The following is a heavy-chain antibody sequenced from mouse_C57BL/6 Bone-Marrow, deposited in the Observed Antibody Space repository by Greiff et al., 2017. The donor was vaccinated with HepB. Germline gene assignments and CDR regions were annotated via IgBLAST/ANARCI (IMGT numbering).Heavy chain of an antibody. J-gene: IGHJ4*01. CDR3: ARDYGSNYAMDY. CDR1: GFTFSDYY. CDR2: ISNGGGST. D-gene: IGHD1-1*01. V-gene: IGHV5-12*01. Sequence: DVKLVESGGGLVQPGGSLKLSCAASGFTFSDYYMYWVRQTPEKRLEWVAYISNGGGSTYYPDTVKGRFTISRDNAKNTLYLQMSRLKSEDTAMYYCARDYGSNYAMDYWGQGTSVTVSS.